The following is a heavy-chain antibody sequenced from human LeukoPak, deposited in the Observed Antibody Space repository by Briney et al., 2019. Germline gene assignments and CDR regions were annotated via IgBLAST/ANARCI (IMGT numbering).Heavy chain of an antibody. J-gene: IGHJ4*02. CDR3: ARVYDFWSDYPLPCFDY. CDR1: GFTFSSYW. V-gene: IGHV3-7*01. D-gene: IGHD3-3*01. CDR2: IKQDGSEK. Sequence: GGSLRLSCAASGFTFSSYWMSWVRQAPGKGLEWVANIKQDGSEKYYVDSVKGRFTISRDNAKNSLYLQMNSLRAEDTAVYYCARVYDFWSDYPLPCFDYWGQGTLVTVSS.